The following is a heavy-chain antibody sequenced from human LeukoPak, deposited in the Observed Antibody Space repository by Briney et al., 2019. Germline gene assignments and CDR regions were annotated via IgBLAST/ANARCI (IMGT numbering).Heavy chain of an antibody. J-gene: IGHJ2*01. Sequence: SVKVSCKASGGTFSSYAISWVRQAPGQGLEWMGGIIPIFGTANYAQKFQGRVTITADESTSTAYMELSSLRVEDTAVYYCARGASSSWNPTGLDWRPKVKWYLDLWGRGTLVTVSS. CDR1: GGTFSSYA. V-gene: IGHV1-69*13. CDR3: ARGASSSWNPTGLDWRPKVKWYLDL. CDR2: IIPIFGTA. D-gene: IGHD6-13*01.